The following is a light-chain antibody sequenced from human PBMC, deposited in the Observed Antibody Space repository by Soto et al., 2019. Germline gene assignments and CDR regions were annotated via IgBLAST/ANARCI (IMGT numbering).Light chain of an antibody. J-gene: IGKJ2*01. CDR1: QSFSSY. Sequence: EIVLTQSPATLSLSPGERATLSCRASQSFSSYLAWYQQKPGQAPTLLIYDASNRATGIPARFSGSGSGTDFTLTISSLEHEDVAVYYCQQRSNWPPMYTFGQGTKLEIK. V-gene: IGKV3-11*01. CDR2: DAS. CDR3: QQRSNWPPMYT.